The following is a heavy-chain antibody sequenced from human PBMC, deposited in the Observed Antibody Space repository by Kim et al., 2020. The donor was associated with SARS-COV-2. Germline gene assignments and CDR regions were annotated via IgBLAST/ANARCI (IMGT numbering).Heavy chain of an antibody. CDR3: AKRTVFGTYYFDY. V-gene: IGHV3-23*01. D-gene: IGHD3-16*01. Sequence: GGSLRLSCAASGFTFNNFAMSWVRQAPDKGLEWVSTISGDGANTIYADSVKGRFTISRDNSKNTLYLHMNSLRAEDTAVYYCAKRTVFGTYYFDYWALG. J-gene: IGHJ4*02. CDR1: GFTFNNFA. CDR2: ISGDGANT.